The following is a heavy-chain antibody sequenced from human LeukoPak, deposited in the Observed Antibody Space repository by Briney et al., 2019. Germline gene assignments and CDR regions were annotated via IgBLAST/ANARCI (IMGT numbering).Heavy chain of an antibody. J-gene: IGHJ4*02. Sequence: PGGSLRLSCAASEFTFSNHWMHWVRQAPGEGLVWVSFINSDGSSTSYADYVKGRFTISRDNARNTLYLQMNSLRVEDTAVYYCARDGSLRDYWGQGTLVTVSS. CDR2: INSDGSST. D-gene: IGHD4-17*01. V-gene: IGHV3-74*01. CDR3: ARDGSLRDY. CDR1: EFTFSNHW.